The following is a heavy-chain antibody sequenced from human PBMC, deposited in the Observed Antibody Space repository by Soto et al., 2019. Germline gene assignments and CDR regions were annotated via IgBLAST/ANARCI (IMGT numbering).Heavy chain of an antibody. CDR2: IDPSDSYT. CDR3: ARRPETYGSGSYYGVDV. Sequence: PGESLKISCKGSGYSFTSYWISWVRQMPGKGLEWMGRIDPSDSYTNYSPSFQGHVTISADKPISTAYLQWSSLKASDTAMYYCARRPETYGSGSYYGVDVWGQGTTVTVSS. J-gene: IGHJ6*02. D-gene: IGHD3-10*01. V-gene: IGHV5-10-1*01. CDR1: GYSFTSYW.